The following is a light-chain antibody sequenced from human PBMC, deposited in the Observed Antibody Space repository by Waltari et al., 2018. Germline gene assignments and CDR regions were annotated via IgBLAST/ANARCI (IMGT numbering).Light chain of an antibody. Sequence: IQMTQSPSSLSASVGDRVTITCQASQDINDYLNCYQQKPGKPPRLLIYDASNVDTGVPSRFSGSGSGTDFTLTISSLQPEDFATYYCQQYDNLPLTFGGGTKVEI. CDR2: DAS. CDR1: QDINDY. J-gene: IGKJ4*01. CDR3: QQYDNLPLT. V-gene: IGKV1-33*01.